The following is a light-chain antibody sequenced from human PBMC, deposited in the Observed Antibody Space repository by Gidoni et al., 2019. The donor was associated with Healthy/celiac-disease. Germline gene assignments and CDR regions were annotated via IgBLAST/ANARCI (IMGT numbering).Light chain of an antibody. J-gene: IGKJ5*01. CDR2: DAS. Sequence: IQLTPSPSSLSALVGDRVTITCQASQDISNYLNWYQQKPWKAPKLLIYDASNLETGVPSRFSGSGSGTDFTFTISSLQPEDIATYYCQQYDNLPLTFGQGTRLEIK. CDR3: QQYDNLPLT. V-gene: IGKV1-33*01. CDR1: QDISNY.